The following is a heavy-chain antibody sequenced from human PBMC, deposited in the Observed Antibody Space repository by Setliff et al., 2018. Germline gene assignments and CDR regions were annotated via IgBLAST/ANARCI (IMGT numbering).Heavy chain of an antibody. Sequence: ASVKVSCKTSGYTFTNYGITWVRQAPGQGLEWMGWININNFNTKYAQKLQDRVTMTTDTSTSTAYMDLRSLRSDDTAMYYHASINFYDSTAYYYAPHYRGQGTLVTVAS. CDR3: ASINFYDSTAYYYAPHY. V-gene: IGHV1-18*01. CDR2: ININNFNT. J-gene: IGHJ4*02. D-gene: IGHD3-22*01. CDR1: GYTFTNYG.